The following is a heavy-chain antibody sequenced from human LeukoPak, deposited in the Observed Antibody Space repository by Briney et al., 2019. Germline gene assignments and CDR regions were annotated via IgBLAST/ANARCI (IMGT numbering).Heavy chain of an antibody. CDR1: GFTLSNSW. D-gene: IGHD5-18*01. V-gene: IGHV3-74*01. CDR2: TNGDGSDT. J-gene: IGHJ4*02. CDR3: VRDGEYSHGIDFDY. Sequence: GGSLRLSCAASGFTLSNSWMHWVRQAPGKGLVWVSRTNGDGSDTSYADSVKGRFTISRDSATNTLYLQMNSPRAEDTAIYYCVRDGEYSHGIDFDYWGQGTLVTVST.